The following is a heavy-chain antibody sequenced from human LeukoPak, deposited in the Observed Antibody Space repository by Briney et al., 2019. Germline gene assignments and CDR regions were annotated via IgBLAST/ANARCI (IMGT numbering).Heavy chain of an antibody. CDR1: GDSVSSNSAA. CDR2: TYYRSKWYY. CDR3: VRDPVGGSTIFDC. J-gene: IGHJ4*02. V-gene: IGHV6-1*01. Sequence: SQTLSLTCVISGDSVSSNSAAWNWIRQSPSRGLEWLGRTYYRSKWYYDYSVAVKSRVTINPDTSKDQFSLQLSSVTPEDTAVYYCVRDPVGGSTIFDCWGQGTLVTVSS. D-gene: IGHD1-26*01.